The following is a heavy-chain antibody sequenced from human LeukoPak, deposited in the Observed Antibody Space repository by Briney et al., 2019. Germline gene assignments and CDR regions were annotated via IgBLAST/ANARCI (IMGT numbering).Heavy chain of an antibody. CDR3: ARGPVHGASARLDY. D-gene: IGHD4-17*01. Sequence: SETLSLTCTVSGGSMSSSFYWSWIRHPAGKGLEWLGRVYTSQSANYNPSLGSRVTMSMDPSRNWFSLKLYFVTAADTAVYYCARGPVHGASARLDYWGRGTLVTVSS. V-gene: IGHV4-4*07. CDR2: VYTSQSA. CDR1: GGSMSSSFY. J-gene: IGHJ4*02.